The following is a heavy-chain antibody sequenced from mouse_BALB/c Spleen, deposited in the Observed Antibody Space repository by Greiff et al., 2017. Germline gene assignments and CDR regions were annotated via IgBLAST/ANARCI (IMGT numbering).Heavy chain of an antibody. CDR2: IDPENGNT. CDR3: ARERYNYFDY. V-gene: IGHV14-1*02. CDR1: GFTIKDYY. Sequence: EVQRVESGAELVRPGALVKLSCKASGFTIKDYYMPWVQQRPEQGLEWIGWIDPENGNTIYDPKFQGQASIAADTSSNTVYLQLSSLTSEDTAVYDCARERYNYFDYWGQGTTLTVSS. J-gene: IGHJ2*01. D-gene: IGHD2-14*01.